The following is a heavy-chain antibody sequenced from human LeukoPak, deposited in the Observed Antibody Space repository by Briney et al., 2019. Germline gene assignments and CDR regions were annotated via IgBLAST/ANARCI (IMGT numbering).Heavy chain of an antibody. CDR3: TPHGFGDLDS. J-gene: IGHJ4*02. Sequence: PGGSLRLSCAASGFTFSNAWMSWVRQAPGKGLEWVGRIKNIGDGGTTDYAAPVKGRFTISRDDSKNTLYLQMNSLKTEDTAVYYCTPHGFGDLDSWGQGTLVAVSS. CDR2: IKNIGDGGTT. CDR1: GFTFSNAW. V-gene: IGHV3-15*01. D-gene: IGHD3-10*01.